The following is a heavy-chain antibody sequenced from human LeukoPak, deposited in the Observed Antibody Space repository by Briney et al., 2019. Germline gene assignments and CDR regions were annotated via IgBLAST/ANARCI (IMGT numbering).Heavy chain of an antibody. J-gene: IGHJ3*02. CDR1: DDSIRSSAYY. V-gene: IGHV4-39*01. Sequence: PSETLSLTCAVSDDSIRSSAYYWGWIRQPPGKGLEWIGSIYYSGSTYYNPPLKSRVTISIDTSKNQFSLKLSSVTAADTAVYYCASEPYGSGSFLGAFDIWGQGTMVTVSS. D-gene: IGHD3-10*01. CDR3: ASEPYGSGSFLGAFDI. CDR2: IYYSGST.